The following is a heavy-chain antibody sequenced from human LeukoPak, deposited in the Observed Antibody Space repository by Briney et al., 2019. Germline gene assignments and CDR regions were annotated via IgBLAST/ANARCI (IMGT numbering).Heavy chain of an antibody. J-gene: IGHJ6*03. CDR3: AKASYYGSGLQDYYMDV. V-gene: IGHV1-24*01. D-gene: IGHD3-10*01. CDR1: GYTLTELS. Sequence: ASVKVSCKVSGYTLTELSMHWVRQAPGKGLEWMGGFDPEDGETIYAQKFQGRVTMTEDTSTDTAYMELSSLRSEDTALYYCAKASYYGSGLQDYYMDVWGKGTTVTISS. CDR2: FDPEDGET.